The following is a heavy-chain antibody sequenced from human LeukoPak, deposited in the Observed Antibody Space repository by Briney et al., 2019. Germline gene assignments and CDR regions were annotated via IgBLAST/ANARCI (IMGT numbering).Heavy chain of an antibody. J-gene: IGHJ3*02. V-gene: IGHV4-4*07. CDR1: GGSLSNHY. CDR3: ARGPLGGESFDI. D-gene: IGHD3-16*01. CDR2: IFHTVST. Sequence: SETLSLTCTVSGGSLSNHYWNWIRHHAGTGLEYIGRIFHTVSTNYNPSLKSRVTMSVDTSSNQFSLNLTSVTAADTAVYYCARGPLGGESFDIWGQGTMVTVSS.